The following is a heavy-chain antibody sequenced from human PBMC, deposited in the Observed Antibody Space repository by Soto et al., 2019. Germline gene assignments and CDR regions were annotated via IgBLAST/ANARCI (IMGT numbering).Heavy chain of an antibody. CDR3: VRLSPKQDPYDSSGYYFDY. CDR2: ISAYNSNT. D-gene: IGHD3-22*01. J-gene: IGHJ4*02. CDR1: GYTFTSYG. Sequence: ASVKVSCKASGYTFTSYGISWVRQAPGQGLDWMGWISAYNSNTNYAQKLQGRVTMTTDTSTSTAYMELRSLRSDDTAVYYCVRLSPKQDPYDSSGYYFDYWGQGTLVTVSS. V-gene: IGHV1-18*01.